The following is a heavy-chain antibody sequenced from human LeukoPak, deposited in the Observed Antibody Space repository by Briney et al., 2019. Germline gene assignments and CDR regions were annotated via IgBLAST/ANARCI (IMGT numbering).Heavy chain of an antibody. V-gene: IGHV3-23*01. CDR3: AKDDGGSYYIYYYYMDV. D-gene: IGHD1-26*01. CDR1: GFTFSSYG. CDR2: ISGTGGST. J-gene: IGHJ6*03. Sequence: GGSLRLSCAASGFTFSSYGMNWVRQAPGKGLEWVSDISGTGGSTYYADSVKGRFTISRDNSKNTLYLQMNSLRAEDTAVYYCAKDDGGSYYIYYYYMDVWGKGTTVTISS.